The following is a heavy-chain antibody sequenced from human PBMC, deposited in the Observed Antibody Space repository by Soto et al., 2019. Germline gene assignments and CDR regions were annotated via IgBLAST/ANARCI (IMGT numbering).Heavy chain of an antibody. CDR1: GGSFSGYY. D-gene: IGHD2-15*01. J-gene: IGHJ4*02. CDR2: INHSGST. Sequence: QVQLQQWGAGLLKPSETLSLTCAVYGGSFSGYYWSWIRQPPGKGLEWIGEINHSGSTNYNPSLKSRVIITVDTSKNQFSLKLSSVTAADTAVYYCARVAVVVAAALFDYWGQGTLVTVSS. V-gene: IGHV4-34*01. CDR3: ARVAVVVAAALFDY.